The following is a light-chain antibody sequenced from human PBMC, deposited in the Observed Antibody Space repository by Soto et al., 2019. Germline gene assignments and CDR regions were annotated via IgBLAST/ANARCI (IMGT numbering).Light chain of an antibody. CDR1: QRISSN. Sequence: EIVITQSPATLSVSPRERATLSCRASQRISSNLAWYQQKPGQAPRLLIYGASTRATGIPERFSGSGSGTEFTLTISSLQSEDFAVYYCQQYNNWPPAYTFGQRTK. V-gene: IGKV3-15*01. CDR2: GAS. J-gene: IGKJ2*01. CDR3: QQYNNWPPAYT.